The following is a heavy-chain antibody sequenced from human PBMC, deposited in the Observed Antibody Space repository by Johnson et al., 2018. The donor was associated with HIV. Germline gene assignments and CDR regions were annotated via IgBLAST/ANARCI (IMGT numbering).Heavy chain of an antibody. CDR2: IRYDGSNK. Sequence: QMLLVESGGGVVQPGGSLRLSCAASGFTFSSYGMHWVRQAPGKGLEWVAFIRYDGSNKYYADSVKGRFTISRDNSKNTLYLQMNSLRAEDTAVYYCARAYDSSGYYYGGDAFDIWGQGTMVTVSS. J-gene: IGHJ3*02. CDR1: GFTFSSYG. CDR3: ARAYDSSGYYYGGDAFDI. V-gene: IGHV3-30*02. D-gene: IGHD3-22*01.